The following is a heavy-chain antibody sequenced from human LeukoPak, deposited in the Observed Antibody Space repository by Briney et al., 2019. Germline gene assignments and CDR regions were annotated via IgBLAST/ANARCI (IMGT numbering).Heavy chain of an antibody. CDR1: GFTFSNFA. V-gene: IGHV3-23*01. Sequence: GGSLRLSCAASGFTFSNFAMMWVRQAPGTGLQWVSTIIGYGATFYADSVRGRFTIFRDTSMNTLFLQMNSLGAEDTAVYYCAKGAAAGKVDWFDPWGQGTLVTVSS. J-gene: IGHJ5*02. D-gene: IGHD6-13*01. CDR3: AKGAAAGKVDWFDP. CDR2: IIGYGAT.